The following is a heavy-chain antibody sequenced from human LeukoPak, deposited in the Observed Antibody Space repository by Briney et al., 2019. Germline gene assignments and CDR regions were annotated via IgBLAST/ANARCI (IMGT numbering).Heavy chain of an antibody. Sequence: GGSLRLSCAASGFTFSSYWMHWARQAPGKGLVWVSRINSDGSSTTYADSVKGRFTIARDNAKNTLYLQMNSLRPEDTAVYYCARDVDYHVTSEYFDYWGQGTLVTVSS. CDR2: INSDGSST. J-gene: IGHJ4*02. D-gene: IGHD3-22*01. V-gene: IGHV3-74*03. CDR3: ARDVDYHVTSEYFDY. CDR1: GFTFSSYW.